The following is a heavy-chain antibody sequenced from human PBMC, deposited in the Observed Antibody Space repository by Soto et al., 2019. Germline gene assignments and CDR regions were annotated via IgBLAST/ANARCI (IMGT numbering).Heavy chain of an antibody. CDR2: IYPGDSDT. Sequence: GESLKISCKGSGYSFTSYWIGWVRQMPVKGLEWMGIIYPGDSDTRYSPSFQGQVTISADKSISTAYLQWSSLKASDTAMYYCASSYYYDSSGYSGAFDIWGQGTMVTVSS. D-gene: IGHD3-22*01. J-gene: IGHJ3*02. CDR3: ASSYYYDSSGYSGAFDI. CDR1: GYSFTSYW. V-gene: IGHV5-51*01.